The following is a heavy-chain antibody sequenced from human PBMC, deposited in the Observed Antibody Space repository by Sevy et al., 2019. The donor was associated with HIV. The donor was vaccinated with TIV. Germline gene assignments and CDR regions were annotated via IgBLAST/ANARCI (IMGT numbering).Heavy chain of an antibody. V-gene: IGHV3-11*06. D-gene: IGHD3-9*01. J-gene: IGHJ5*02. CDR3: ARNVGDTYYDILTGPNWFDP. CDR2: ISSSSSYT. Sequence: GGSLRLSCAASGFTFSDYYMSWIRQAPGKGLEWVSYISSSSSYTNYADSVKGRFTISRDNAKNSLYLQMNSLRADDTAVYYCARNVGDTYYDILTGPNWFDPWGQGTLVTVSS. CDR1: GFTFSDYY.